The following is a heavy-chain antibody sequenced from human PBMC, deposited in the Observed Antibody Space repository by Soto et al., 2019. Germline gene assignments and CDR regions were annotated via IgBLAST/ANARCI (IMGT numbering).Heavy chain of an antibody. CDR3: ARKIEYCSSTSCYRVWFDP. CDR1: GYTFTSYA. D-gene: IGHD2-2*01. V-gene: IGHV1-3*01. Sequence: QVQLVQSGAEVKKPGASVKVSCKASGYTFTSYAMHWVRQAPGQRLEWMGWINAGNGNTKYSQKFQGRVTITRDTSASTAYMELSSLRSEDTAVYYCARKIEYCSSTSCYRVWFDPWGQGTLVTVSS. J-gene: IGHJ5*02. CDR2: INAGNGNT.